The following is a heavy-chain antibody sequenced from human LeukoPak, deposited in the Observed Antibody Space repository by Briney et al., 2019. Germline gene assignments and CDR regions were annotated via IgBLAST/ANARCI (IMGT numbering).Heavy chain of an antibody. V-gene: IGHV4-39*07. CDR2: IYYGGST. Sequence: SETLSPTCIVSGGSISSSSYYWGWIRQPPGKGLEWIGSIYYGGSTYHNPSLKSRVTISVDTSKNQFSLKVSSVTAADTAVYYCASQTPSVSGGIIFNFDCWGQGTLVTVSS. D-gene: IGHD3-16*02. J-gene: IGHJ4*02. CDR3: ASQTPSVSGGIIFNFDC. CDR1: GGSISSSSYY.